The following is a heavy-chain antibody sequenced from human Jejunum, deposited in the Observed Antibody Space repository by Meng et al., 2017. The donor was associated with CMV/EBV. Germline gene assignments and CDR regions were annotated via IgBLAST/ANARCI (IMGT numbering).Heavy chain of an antibody. CDR3: ARGGGNTRFDY. CDR2: IDSDGSGT. Sequence: CAASGFTFSSYWMHWVRQAPGKGLEWASRIDSDGSGTVYADSVKGRFTISRDNAENTLYLQMNSLRAEDTAVYYCARGGGNTRFDYWGQGTLVTVSS. CDR1: GFTFSSYW. J-gene: IGHJ4*02. D-gene: IGHD3-16*01. V-gene: IGHV3-74*01.